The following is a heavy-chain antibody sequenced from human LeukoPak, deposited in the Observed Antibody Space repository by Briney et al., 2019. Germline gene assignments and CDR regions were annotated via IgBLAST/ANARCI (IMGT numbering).Heavy chain of an antibody. Sequence: SETLSLTCTVSGGSISSSSYYWGWIRQPPGKGLEWIGSIYYSGSTYYNPSLKSRVTISVDTSKNQFSLKLSSVTAADTAVYYCARDYNNYGTPYYFDYWGQGTLVTVSS. CDR3: ARDYNNYGTPYYFDY. CDR1: GGSISSSSYY. V-gene: IGHV4-39*07. CDR2: IYYSGST. J-gene: IGHJ4*02. D-gene: IGHD5-18*01.